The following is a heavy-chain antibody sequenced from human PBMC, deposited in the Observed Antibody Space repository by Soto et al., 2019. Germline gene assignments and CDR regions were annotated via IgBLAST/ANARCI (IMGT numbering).Heavy chain of an antibody. D-gene: IGHD2-15*01. V-gene: IGHV1-24*01. CDR3: ATGIIMVVATDDTFDI. Sequence: ASVKVSCKVSGHTFTEISIHWVRQAPGKELEWMGGSDPEDGETIYAQKLQGRVSLTEDASTGTAYMELSSLRSEDTAVYYCATGIIMVVATDDTFDIWGQGTLVTVSS. CDR2: SDPEDGET. CDR1: GHTFTEIS. J-gene: IGHJ3*02.